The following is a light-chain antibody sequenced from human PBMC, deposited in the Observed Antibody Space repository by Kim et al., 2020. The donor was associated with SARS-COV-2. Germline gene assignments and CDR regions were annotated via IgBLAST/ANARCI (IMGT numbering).Light chain of an antibody. CDR1: QDIATY. Sequence: SAAVRDRVTITCQASQDIATYLKWDQQKPGEAPTLLIYDVSILEAGVPSRFSGRQSGTDFTFTIANLQPEDVATYYCQQYHDLVSFGQGTRLEIK. CDR3: QQYHDLVS. J-gene: IGKJ5*01. CDR2: DVS. V-gene: IGKV1-33*01.